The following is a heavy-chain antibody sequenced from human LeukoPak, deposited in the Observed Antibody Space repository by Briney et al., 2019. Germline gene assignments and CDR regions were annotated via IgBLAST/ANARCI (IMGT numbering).Heavy chain of an antibody. J-gene: IGHJ4*02. Sequence: SETLSLTCSVSSASIRTYHWCWIRQPAGKGLEWIGRIYNSGGTSYNPSLKSRVTMSLDTSKNQVSLNLNFVTAADTAVYYCATYGDYGSDYWGQGTLVTVSS. D-gene: IGHD4-17*01. CDR1: SASIRTYH. CDR2: IYNSGGT. CDR3: ATYGDYGSDY. V-gene: IGHV4-4*07.